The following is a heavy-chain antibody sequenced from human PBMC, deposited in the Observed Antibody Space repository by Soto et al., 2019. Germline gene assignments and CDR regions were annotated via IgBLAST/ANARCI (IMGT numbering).Heavy chain of an antibody. D-gene: IGHD3-16*01. CDR3: ARDNLAFQGAFDL. Sequence: GSLLLACSASGFVFSDFQFNWVRQAPGGGLEWLSSITGTSAFTEYAESIEGRFTISRDNPNKLLFLHMDNLRPEDTAVYYCARDNLAFQGAFDLWGQGTLVTVYS. CDR1: GFVFSDFQ. CDR2: ITGTSAFT. J-gene: IGHJ4*02. V-gene: IGHV3-21*01.